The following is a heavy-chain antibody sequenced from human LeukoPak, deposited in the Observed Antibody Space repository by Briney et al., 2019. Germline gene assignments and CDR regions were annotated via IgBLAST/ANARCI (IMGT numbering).Heavy chain of an antibody. D-gene: IGHD6-19*01. CDR2: ISNEGSTK. Sequence: GRSLRLSCAASGFTFSSYGMHWVRQAPGKGLEWVAAISNEGSTKYYVDSVKGRFTISRDNSKNTLYLQMISLRAEDTAVYYCAKYPDGSGFVDYWGQGTLVTVSS. J-gene: IGHJ4*02. CDR3: AKYPDGSGFVDY. CDR1: GFTFSSYG. V-gene: IGHV3-30*18.